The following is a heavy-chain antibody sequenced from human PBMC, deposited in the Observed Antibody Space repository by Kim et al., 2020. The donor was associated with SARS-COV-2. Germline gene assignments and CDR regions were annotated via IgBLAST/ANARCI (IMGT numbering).Heavy chain of an antibody. Sequence: RGSLRLSCAASGFIFSDHYMDWVRQAPGKGLEWVGRIRDKPKSYTTEYAASVKGRFTISRDDSKNSLYLQMNSLKIEDTAVYFCARDLVAGDAHFAYWG. D-gene: IGHD3-10*01. V-gene: IGHV3-72*01. CDR1: GFIFSDHY. J-gene: IGHJ4*01. CDR2: IRDKPKSYTT. CDR3: ARDLVAGDAHFAY.